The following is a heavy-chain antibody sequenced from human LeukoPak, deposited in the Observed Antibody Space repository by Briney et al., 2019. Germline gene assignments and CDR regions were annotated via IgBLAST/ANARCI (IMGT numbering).Heavy chain of an antibody. CDR1: GFAFTNLA. V-gene: IGHV3-23*01. CDR2: ISDSGDTT. CDR3: AKDARRSSGWYFFDH. Sequence: GGSLRLSCAASGFAFTNLAMGWVRQAPGQGLEWVSVISDSGDTTYYADSVKGRFTISRDNSNNTLYLQMNSLRAEDTALYYCAKDARRSSGWYFFDHWGQGTLVTVSS. D-gene: IGHD6-19*01. J-gene: IGHJ4*02.